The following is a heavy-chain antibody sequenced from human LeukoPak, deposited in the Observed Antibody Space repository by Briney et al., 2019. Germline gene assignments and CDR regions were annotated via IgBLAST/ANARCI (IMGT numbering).Heavy chain of an antibody. Sequence: SVKVSCKASGGTFSSYAISWVRQAPGQGLEWMGGIIPIFGTANYAQKFQGRVTITTDESTSTAYMELSSLRSEDTAVYYCARDLHYDFWSGPPGYWGQGTLVTVSS. CDR2: IIPIFGTA. D-gene: IGHD3-3*01. CDR1: GGTFSSYA. CDR3: ARDLHYDFWSGPPGY. J-gene: IGHJ4*02. V-gene: IGHV1-69*05.